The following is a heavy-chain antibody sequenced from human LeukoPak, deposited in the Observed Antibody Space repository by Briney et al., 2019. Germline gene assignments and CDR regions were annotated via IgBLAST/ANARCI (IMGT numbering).Heavy chain of an antibody. V-gene: IGHV3-30-3*01. D-gene: IGHD6-13*01. J-gene: IGHJ4*02. CDR1: GFTFSSYA. Sequence: GSLRLSCAASGFTFSSYAMHWVRQAPGKGLEWVAVISYDGSNKYYADSVKGRFTISRDNSKNTLYLQMNSLRAEDTAVYYCARIRDRIAALPPTDWGQGTLVTVSS. CDR3: ARIRDRIAALPPTD. CDR2: ISYDGSNK.